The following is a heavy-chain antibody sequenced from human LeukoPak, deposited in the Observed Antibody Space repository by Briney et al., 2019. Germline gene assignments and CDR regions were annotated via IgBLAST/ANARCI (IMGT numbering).Heavy chain of an antibody. Sequence: GASVTVSCTVSGYTLTELSMHWVRQAPGKGLEWMGGFDPEDGETIYAQKFRGRVTMTEDTSTDTAYMELSSLRSEDTAVYYCAREGSGYGDYAFDYWGQGTLVTVSS. CDR1: GYTLTELS. CDR2: FDPEDGET. J-gene: IGHJ4*02. D-gene: IGHD4-17*01. V-gene: IGHV1-24*01. CDR3: AREGSGYGDYAFDY.